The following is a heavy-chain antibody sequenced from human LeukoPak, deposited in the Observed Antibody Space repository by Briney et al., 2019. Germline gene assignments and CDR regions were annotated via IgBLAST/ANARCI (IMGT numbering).Heavy chain of an antibody. CDR1: GYTFTSYG. CDR2: ISAYNGNT. J-gene: IGHJ4*02. Sequence: ASVKVSCKASGYTFTSYGISWVRQAPGQGLEWMGWISAYNGNTNYAQKLQGRVTMTTDTSTSTAYMELRSLRSDDTAVCYCAREGIGSGWYSTAVAFDYWGQGTLVTVSS. V-gene: IGHV1-18*01. CDR3: AREGIGSGWYSTAVAFDY. D-gene: IGHD6-19*01.